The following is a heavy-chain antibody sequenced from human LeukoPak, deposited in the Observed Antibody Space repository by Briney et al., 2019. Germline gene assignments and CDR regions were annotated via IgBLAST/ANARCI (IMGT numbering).Heavy chain of an antibody. CDR1: GYTFTTYA. CDR2: INTAVGNP. D-gene: IGHD2-15*01. J-gene: IGHJ5*02. Sequence: ASMKVSCEASGYTFTTYAMNWVRQAPGQGLEWMGYINTAVGNPTYAQDFTGRFLFSVDTSVSTAYLQITNLTAEDTALYYCASRTYSYGLSPWGQGTLVTVS. V-gene: IGHV7-4-1*02. CDR3: ASRTYSYGLSP.